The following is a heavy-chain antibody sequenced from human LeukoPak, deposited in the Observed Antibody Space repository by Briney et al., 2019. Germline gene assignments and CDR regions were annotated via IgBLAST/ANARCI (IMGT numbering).Heavy chain of an antibody. J-gene: IGHJ4*02. Sequence: GGSLRLSCAASGFPFSSYAMQWVSQAPGKGLVWVEVISYDGSNKYYADSEKGRLTISRDNSKNTLYLQMNSLRAEDTAVYYYARVRTFYGSGSYYDPEFDYWGQGTLVTVSS. CDR2: ISYDGSNK. D-gene: IGHD3-10*01. V-gene: IGHV3-30-3*01. CDR3: ARVRTFYGSGSYYDPEFDY. CDR1: GFPFSSYA.